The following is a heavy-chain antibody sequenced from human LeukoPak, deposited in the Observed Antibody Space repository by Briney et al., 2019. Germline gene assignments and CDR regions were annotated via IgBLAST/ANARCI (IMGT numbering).Heavy chain of an antibody. J-gene: IGHJ5*02. CDR2: IYYTGST. CDR3: ARRGYGTNGVCNNWFDP. CDR1: GGSISNYH. Sequence: SETLSLTCTVSGGSISNYHWTWIRQPPGKGLEWIGYIYYTGSTNYNPSLKSRVTISVDTSKNQFSLKLSSVTAADTAVYYCARRGYGTNGVCNNWFDPWGQGTLVTVSS. V-gene: IGHV4-59*12. D-gene: IGHD2-8*01.